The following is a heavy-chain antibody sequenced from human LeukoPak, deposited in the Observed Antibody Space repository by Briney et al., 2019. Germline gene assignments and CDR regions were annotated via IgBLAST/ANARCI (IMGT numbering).Heavy chain of an antibody. V-gene: IGHV3-30*03. J-gene: IGHJ3*02. CDR2: ISYDGSNK. Sequence: GGSLRLSCAASGVTLSTYAMSWVRQAPGKGLEWVAVISYDGSNKYYADSVKGRFTISRDNSKNTLYLQMNSLGAEDTAVYYCARDSSGSGWYDDAFDIWGQGTMVTVSS. CDR3: ARDSSGSGWYDDAFDI. CDR1: GVTLSTYA. D-gene: IGHD6-19*01.